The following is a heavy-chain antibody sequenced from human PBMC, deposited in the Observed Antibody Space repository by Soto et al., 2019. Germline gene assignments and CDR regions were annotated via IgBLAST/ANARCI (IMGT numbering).Heavy chain of an antibody. CDR3: ARAMANYFVY. V-gene: IGHV4-31*03. Sequence: QVQLQESGPGLVKPSQTLSVTCTVSGGSVSSDGYSWSWIRQHPGKGLEWIGYIRDSGSTYYNPSLEGRVPISVATSKNHCSLRLRSVTAAATAVYYCARAMANYFVYWGQGTLVTAPS. D-gene: IGHD2-8*01. CDR2: IRDSGST. CDR1: GGSVSSDGYS. J-gene: IGHJ4*02.